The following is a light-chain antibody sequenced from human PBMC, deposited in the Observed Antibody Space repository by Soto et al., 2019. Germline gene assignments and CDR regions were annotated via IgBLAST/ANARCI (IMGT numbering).Light chain of an antibody. CDR2: EVS. CDR1: SSDVGGYNY. V-gene: IGLV2-8*01. Sequence: QSALTQPPSASESPGQSVTISCTGTSSDVGGYNYVSWYQQHPGKAPKLMIYEVSKRPSGVPDRFSGSKSGNTASLTVSGLQAEDEADYYCSSYAGSNLWVFGGGTKLTVL. J-gene: IGLJ3*02. CDR3: SSYAGSNLWV.